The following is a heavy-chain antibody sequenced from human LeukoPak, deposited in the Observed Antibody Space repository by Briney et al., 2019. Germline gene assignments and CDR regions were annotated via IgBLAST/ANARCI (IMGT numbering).Heavy chain of an antibody. J-gene: IGHJ4*02. CDR2: ISAYNGNT. CDR1: GYIFTGYY. D-gene: IGHD3-10*01. Sequence: ASVKVSCKASGYIFTGYYMHWVRQAPGQGLEWMGWISAYNGNTNYAQKLQGRVTMTTDTSTSTAYMELRSLRSDDTAVYYCARDRPLTMVRGVIITGFDYWGQGTLVTVSS. V-gene: IGHV1-18*04. CDR3: ARDRPLTMVRGVIITGFDY.